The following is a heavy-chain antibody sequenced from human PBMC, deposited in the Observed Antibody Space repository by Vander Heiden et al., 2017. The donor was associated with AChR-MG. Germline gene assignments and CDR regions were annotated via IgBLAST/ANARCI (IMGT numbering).Heavy chain of an antibody. V-gene: IGHV3-64D*06. J-gene: IGHJ4*02. D-gene: IGHD6-19*01. CDR3: VKGRAVAGRFDY. Sequence: EVQVVESGGGFVQPGGSLRLSCSASGFIFSSYAMHWVRQAPGKGLEYVSGISSNGGGTYYAYAMKGRFTISRDNSKKTLYLKMRRLRPEDTAVYFCVKGRAVAGRFDYWGQGILVTVSS. CDR2: ISSNGGGT. CDR1: GFIFSSYA.